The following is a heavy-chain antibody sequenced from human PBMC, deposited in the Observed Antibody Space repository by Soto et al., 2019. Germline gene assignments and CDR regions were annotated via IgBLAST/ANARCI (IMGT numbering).Heavy chain of an antibody. CDR2: INPSNEIT. Sequence: DSVKVSCKTSGYTFSAYYVHWARRAPGREFQWLGWINPSNEITTFSEFFQGRITMTRDTSTNTVHMELNMLTSDDTAVYYCMRGGWCDSPNDYWRQGTQLTVSS. CDR1: GYTFSAYY. J-gene: IGHJ4*02. D-gene: IGHD2-21*01. CDR3: MRGGWCDSPNDY. V-gene: IGHV1-2*02.